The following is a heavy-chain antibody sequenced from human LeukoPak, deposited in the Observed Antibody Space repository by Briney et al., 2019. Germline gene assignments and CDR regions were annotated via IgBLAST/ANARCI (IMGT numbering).Heavy chain of an antibody. CDR2: VYYSGST. J-gene: IGHJ4*02. Sequence: PSETLSLSCTVSGGSVTSSSYCWGWIRQPPGMGLEWIGTVYYSGSTFYNPSLKSRVTISVDTSKNQFSLKLSSVTAADTAVYYCARHQATAYHYGPPDYWGQGTLVTVSS. CDR1: GGSVTSSSYC. V-gene: IGHV4-39*01. D-gene: IGHD3-10*01. CDR3: ARHQATAYHYGPPDY.